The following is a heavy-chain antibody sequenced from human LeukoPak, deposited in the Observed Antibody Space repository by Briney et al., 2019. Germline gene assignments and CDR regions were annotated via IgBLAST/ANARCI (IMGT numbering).Heavy chain of an antibody. CDR1: GYTLTELS. V-gene: IGHV1-24*01. CDR2: FDPEDGET. D-gene: IGHD3-10*01. CDR3: ATDSRDMVRGVMLSAFDI. J-gene: IGHJ3*02. Sequence: ASVKVSCKVSGYTLTELSMHWVRQAPGRGLEWMGGFDPEDGETIYAQKFQGRVTMTEDTSTDTAYMELSSLRSEDTAVYYCATDSRDMVRGVMLSAFDIWGQGTMVTVSS.